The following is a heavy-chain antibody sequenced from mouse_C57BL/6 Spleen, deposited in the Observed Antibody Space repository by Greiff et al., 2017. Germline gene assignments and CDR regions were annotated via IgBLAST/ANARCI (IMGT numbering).Heavy chain of an antibody. CDR2: ISSGSSTI. CDR3: ARRDYGNYDWYFDV. Sequence: EVQLVESGGGLVKPGGSLKLSCAASGFTFSDYGMHWVRQAPEKGLEWVAYISSGSSTIYYADTVKGRFTISRDNAKNTLFLQMTSLRSEDTAMYYCARRDYGNYDWYFDVWGTGTTVTVSS. V-gene: IGHV5-17*01. J-gene: IGHJ1*03. D-gene: IGHD2-1*01. CDR1: GFTFSDYG.